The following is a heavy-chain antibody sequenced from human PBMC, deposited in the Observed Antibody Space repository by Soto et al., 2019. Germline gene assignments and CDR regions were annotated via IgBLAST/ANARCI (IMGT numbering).Heavy chain of an antibody. CDR3: ARGWETVGSTTPFAY. Sequence: QVQLVQSGAEVKKPGSSVKVSCKASGGTFSNYAISWVRQAPGQGLEWMGGIIPIFGTRNYAQTFQGRVTITADKSTSTAYMEVRNLRSDDTAVYYCARGWETVGSTTPFAYWGQGTLVTVSS. CDR1: GGTFSNYA. CDR2: IIPIFGTR. V-gene: IGHV1-69*06. D-gene: IGHD1-26*01. J-gene: IGHJ4*02.